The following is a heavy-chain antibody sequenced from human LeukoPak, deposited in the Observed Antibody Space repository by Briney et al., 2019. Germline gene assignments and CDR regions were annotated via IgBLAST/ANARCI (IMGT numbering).Heavy chain of an antibody. D-gene: IGHD2-15*01. Sequence: SETLSLTCAVYGGSFSGYYWSWIRQPPGKGLEWIGEINHSGSTNYNPSLKSRVTISVDRSKNQFSLKLTSVTAADTAVYYCALFEVVVGSTQDFWGQGTLVTVSS. CDR1: GGSFSGYY. J-gene: IGHJ4*02. CDR2: INHSGST. V-gene: IGHV4-34*01. CDR3: ALFEVVVGSTQDF.